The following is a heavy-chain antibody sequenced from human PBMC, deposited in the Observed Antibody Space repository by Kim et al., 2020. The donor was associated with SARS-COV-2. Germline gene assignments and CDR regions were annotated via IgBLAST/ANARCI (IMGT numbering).Heavy chain of an antibody. V-gene: IGHV4-31*03. Sequence: SETLSLTCTVSGGSISSGGYYWSWIRQHPGKGLEWIGYIYYSGSTYYNPSLKSRVTISVDTSKNQFSLKLSSVTAADTAVYYCARDSLGKYHMDVWGQGTTVTVSS. J-gene: IGHJ6*02. D-gene: IGHD1-26*01. CDR1: GGSISSGGYY. CDR3: ARDSLGKYHMDV. CDR2: IYYSGST.